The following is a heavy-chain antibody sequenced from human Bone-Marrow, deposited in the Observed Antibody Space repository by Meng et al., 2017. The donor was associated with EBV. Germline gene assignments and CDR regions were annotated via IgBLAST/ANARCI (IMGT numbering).Heavy chain of an antibody. V-gene: IGHV4-4*02. CDR3: LLQVQDDDY. CDR2: IYHSGST. J-gene: IGHJ4*02. CDR1: GGSISSSKW. Sequence: QVQVQESGPGLVKPSGTTSLACAVSGGSISSSKWWSWVRQPPGKGLEWIGEIYHSGSTNYNTFLKSRVTISGDKSKNQFSLKLSSVTAADTAVYYCLLQVQDDDYWGQGTLVTVSS. D-gene: IGHD1-1*01.